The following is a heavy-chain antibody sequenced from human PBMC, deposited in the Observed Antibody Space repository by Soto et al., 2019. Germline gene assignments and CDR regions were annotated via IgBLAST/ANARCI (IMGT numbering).Heavy chain of an antibody. CDR3: ARERVVVVITATPWFDP. J-gene: IGHJ5*02. CDR1: GFTFSSFA. V-gene: IGHV3-30-3*01. D-gene: IGHD2-15*01. Sequence: QVELVESGGGVVQPGRSLRLSCTVSGFTFSSFAMHWVRQAPDKGLEWVAVISSDGTNKYYADSVKGRFTISRDDSKNPLYLQMNSLRPEDTAVYFCARERVVVVITATPWFDPWGQGTQVTVSS. CDR2: ISSDGTNK.